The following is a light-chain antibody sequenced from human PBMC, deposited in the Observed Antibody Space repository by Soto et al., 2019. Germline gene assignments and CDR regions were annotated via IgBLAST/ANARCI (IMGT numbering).Light chain of an antibody. V-gene: IGKV1-8*01. CDR1: QGISSY. CDR2: AAS. Sequence: TQSASSLSASVGHRVTITCPASQGISSYLAWYQQKPGKAPKLLTYAASTLQSGVPSRFSGSGSGTDFTLTISCLQSEDFATYYCQQYYSYPPTFGQGTKVDI. CDR3: QQYYSYPPT. J-gene: IGKJ1*01.